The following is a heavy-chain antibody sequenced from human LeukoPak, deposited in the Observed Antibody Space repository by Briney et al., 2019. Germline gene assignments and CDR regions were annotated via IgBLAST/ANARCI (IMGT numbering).Heavy chain of an antibody. V-gene: IGHV1-46*01. Sequence: GASVKVSCKASGYTFTSYYMHWVRQAPGQGLEWMGIINPSGGSTSYAQKFQGRVTMTRDTSTSTVYMELRSLRSDDTAVYYCARAAEEMATIFDYWGQGTLVTVSS. J-gene: IGHJ4*02. CDR3: ARAAEEMATIFDY. CDR1: GYTFTSYY. D-gene: IGHD5-24*01. CDR2: INPSGGST.